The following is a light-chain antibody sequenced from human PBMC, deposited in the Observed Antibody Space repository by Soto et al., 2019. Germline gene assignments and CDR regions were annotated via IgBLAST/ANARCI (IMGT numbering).Light chain of an antibody. CDR3: QQLNTYPYT. V-gene: IGKV1-9*01. CDR1: QVIYSY. CDR2: SAT. J-gene: IGKJ2*01. Sequence: DIQLTQSPSILSASVGDRVSITCRASQVIYSYVAWYQQKPGRAPKLLIYSATTLQSGVPPRFSGSGSATDFTLTISSLQPEDFASYYCQQLNTYPYTFAQGTKLEIK.